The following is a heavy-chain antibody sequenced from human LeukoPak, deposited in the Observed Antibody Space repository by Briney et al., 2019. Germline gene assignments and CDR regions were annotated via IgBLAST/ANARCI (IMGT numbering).Heavy chain of an antibody. CDR2: FDPEDGET. D-gene: IGHD5-24*01. Sequence: GASVNVSCTVSGYTLTELSMHWVRQAPGKGLEWMGGFDPEDGETIYAQKFQGRVTMTEDTSTDTAYLELSSLRSEDTAVYYCARDNSVRDEAWWFNPWGQGTLVTVSS. J-gene: IGHJ5*02. CDR3: ARDNSVRDEAWWFNP. V-gene: IGHV1-24*01. CDR1: GYTLTELS.